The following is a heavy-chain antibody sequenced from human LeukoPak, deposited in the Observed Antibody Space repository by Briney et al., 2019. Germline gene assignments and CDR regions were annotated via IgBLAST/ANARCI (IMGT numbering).Heavy chain of an antibody. Sequence: AASVKVSCKASGYIFTDYYIHWVRLAPGQGLGWMGWINPNSGATNYAQKFQGRVTVTRDTSIRTVYMELTRLTSDDTAVYYCATGPNIYGSGRSWYDPWGQGTLVTVSS. CDR2: INPNSGAT. CDR3: ATGPNIYGSGRSWYDP. CDR1: GYIFTDYY. D-gene: IGHD3-10*01. J-gene: IGHJ5*02. V-gene: IGHV1-2*02.